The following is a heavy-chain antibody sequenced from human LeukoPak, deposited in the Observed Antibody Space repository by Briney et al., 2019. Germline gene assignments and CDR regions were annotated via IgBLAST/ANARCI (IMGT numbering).Heavy chain of an antibody. J-gene: IGHJ4*02. CDR1: GFTFSDAW. D-gene: IGHD1-26*01. CDR2: IKSKANGGTT. CDR3: AREVSGAHPY. V-gene: IGHV3-15*01. Sequence: GGSLRLSCAASGFTFSDAWMTWLRQAPGKELEGVGLIKSKANGGTTHYAAPVKGRFTLSRDDSKSTLFLQMNSLKTEDTAVYFCAREVSGAHPYWGQGTLVTVSS.